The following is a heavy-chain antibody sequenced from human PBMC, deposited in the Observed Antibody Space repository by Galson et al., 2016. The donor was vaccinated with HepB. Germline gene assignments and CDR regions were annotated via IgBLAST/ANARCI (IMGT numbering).Heavy chain of an antibody. CDR1: GYTFTSSG. V-gene: IGHV1-18*01. CDR2: ISVYNGNT. Sequence: SVKVSCKASGYTFTSSGISWVRQAPGQGLEWMGWISVYNGNTNYAQNLQGRVTMTTDTSTNTAYMELRSLRSDDTAVYYCASDRGSSVLYHYGMDVWGQGTTVTVSS. CDR3: ASDRGSSVLYHYGMDV. J-gene: IGHJ6*02. D-gene: IGHD6-6*01.